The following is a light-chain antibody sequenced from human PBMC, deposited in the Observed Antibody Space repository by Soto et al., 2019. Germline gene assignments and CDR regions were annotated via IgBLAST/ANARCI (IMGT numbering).Light chain of an antibody. CDR1: SSDIGGYNY. CDR3: TSYTSSTTNYV. V-gene: IGLV2-14*01. J-gene: IGLJ1*01. CDR2: EVS. Sequence: QSALTQPASVSGSPGQSITFSCTGTSSDIGGYNYVSWYQQHPGKAPKLMIYEVSNWPSGVSDRFSGSKSGNTASLTISGLQAEDEADYYCTSYTSSTTNYVFGTGTKLTVL.